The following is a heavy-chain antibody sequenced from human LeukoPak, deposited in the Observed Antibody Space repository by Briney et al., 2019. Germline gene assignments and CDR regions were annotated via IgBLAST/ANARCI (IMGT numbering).Heavy chain of an antibody. CDR1: GFTFSRYA. CDR3: ARDGGYDFWSGYYQDY. V-gene: IGHV3-30-3*01. J-gene: IGHJ4*02. Sequence: GGSLRLSCATSGFTFSRYAMHWVRQAPGKGLEWVALISYDANIGSNKYYADSVKGRFTIFRDNSKNTLYLQMNSLRAEDTAVYYCARDGGYDFWSGYYQDYWGQGTLVTVSS. D-gene: IGHD3-3*01. CDR2: ISYDANIGSNK.